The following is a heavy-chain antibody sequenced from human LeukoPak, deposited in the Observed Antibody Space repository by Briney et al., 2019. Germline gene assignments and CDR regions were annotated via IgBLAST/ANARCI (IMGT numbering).Heavy chain of an antibody. CDR2: ISNSATTI. V-gene: IGHV3-48*01. J-gene: IGHJ4*02. CDR1: GFTFSNYN. Sequence: PGGSLRLSCAASGFTFSNYNMNWVRQAPGKGLEWVSYISNSATTIYYADSVKGRFTISRDNAKNSLFLQMNSLRAEDTAVYYCARESGYGDSSLGYWGQGTLVTVSS. CDR3: ARESGYGDSSLGY. D-gene: IGHD4-17*01.